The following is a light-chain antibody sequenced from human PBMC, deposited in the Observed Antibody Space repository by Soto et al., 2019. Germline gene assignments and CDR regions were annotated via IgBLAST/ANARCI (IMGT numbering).Light chain of an antibody. J-gene: IGKJ1*01. Sequence: DIQMTQSPASLSAYVGDRVTITCRASQNIDIYLNCYQQKPGKDPKLLIYAASSLQSGVPSRFSGSGSGTEFTLTISSLQPEDFATYYCLQHYIYPPTFGQGTKVDI. V-gene: IGKV1-17*01. CDR3: LQHYIYPPT. CDR1: QNIDIY. CDR2: AAS.